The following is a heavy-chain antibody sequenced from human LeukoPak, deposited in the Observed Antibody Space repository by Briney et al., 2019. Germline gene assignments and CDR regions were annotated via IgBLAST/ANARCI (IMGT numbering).Heavy chain of an antibody. Sequence: GGSLRLSCAASGFTFSSYAMSWVRQAPGKGLEWVSAISGSGGSTYYADSVKGRFTISRDNSKNTLYLQMNSLKTEDTAVYYCTTVWYSSSWYKPSDDYWGQGTLVTVSS. V-gene: IGHV3-23*01. CDR1: GFTFSSYA. D-gene: IGHD6-13*01. CDR2: ISGSGGST. J-gene: IGHJ4*02. CDR3: TTVWYSSSWYKPSDDY.